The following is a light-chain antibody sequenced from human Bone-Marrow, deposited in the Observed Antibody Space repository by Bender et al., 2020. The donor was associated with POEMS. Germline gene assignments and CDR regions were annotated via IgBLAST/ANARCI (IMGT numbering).Light chain of an antibody. CDR2: YDD. CDR3: QIWDTSPDHVV. CDR1: NIGSRS. J-gene: IGLJ2*01. V-gene: IGLV3-21*04. Sequence: SYVLAQPPSVSVAPGQTARITCGGDNIGSRSVHWYQQRPGQAPMRVIFYDDIRPSGIPERFSGSNSGNTATLTISRVEAGDEADYYCQIWDTSPDHVVFGGGTKLTVL.